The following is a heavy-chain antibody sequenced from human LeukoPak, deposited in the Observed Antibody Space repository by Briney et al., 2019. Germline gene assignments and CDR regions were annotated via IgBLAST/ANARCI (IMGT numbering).Heavy chain of an antibody. V-gene: IGHV1-24*01. J-gene: IGHJ5*02. Sequence: ASVTVSCTVSGYTLTELSMHWVRQAPGKGLEWMGGFDPEDGETIYAQKFQGRVTMTEDTSTDTAYMELSSLRSEDTAVYYCATRGKKYYDFWSGSFRDWFDPWGQGTLVTVSS. CDR1: GYTLTELS. CDR2: FDPEDGET. CDR3: ATRGKKYYDFWSGSFRDWFDP. D-gene: IGHD3-3*01.